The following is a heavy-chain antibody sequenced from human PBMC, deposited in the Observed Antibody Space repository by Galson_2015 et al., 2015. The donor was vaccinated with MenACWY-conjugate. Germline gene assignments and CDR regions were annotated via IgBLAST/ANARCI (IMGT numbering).Heavy chain of an antibody. D-gene: IGHD2-2*01. V-gene: IGHV3-48*02. CDR1: GFTFSSFS. J-gene: IGHJ4*02. CDR2: ISITGSTM. CDR3: ARGRGTRSLNFDS. Sequence: SLRLSRAASGFTFSSFSMNWVRQAPGKGLEWISHISITGSTMYYADSVRGRFTISRDNAKNSLDLQMDGLRDDDTAVYYCARGRGTRSLNFDSWGQGTLVTVSS.